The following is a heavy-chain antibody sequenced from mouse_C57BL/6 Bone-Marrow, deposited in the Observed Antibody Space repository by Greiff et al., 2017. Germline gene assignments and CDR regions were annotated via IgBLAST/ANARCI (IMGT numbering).Heavy chain of an antibody. CDR1: GYTFTTYP. CDR3: ASIYYDYDGGFDY. V-gene: IGHV1-47*01. Sequence: QVQLQQSGAELVKPGASVKMSCKASGYTFTTYPLEWMKQNHGKSLEWIGNFHPYNDDTKYNEKFKGKATLTVEKSSSTVYLELRRLTSDDSAVYYCASIYYDYDGGFDYWGQGTTLTVSS. D-gene: IGHD2-4*01. CDR2: FHPYNDDT. J-gene: IGHJ2*01.